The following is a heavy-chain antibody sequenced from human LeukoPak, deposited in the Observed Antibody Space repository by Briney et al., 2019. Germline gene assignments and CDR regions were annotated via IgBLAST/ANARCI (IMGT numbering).Heavy chain of an antibody. V-gene: IGHV3-7*01. Sequence: PGGSLRLSCAASGFTFSSYWMSWVRQAPGKGLEWVANIKQDGSEKYYVDSVKGRFTISRDNAKNSLFLQMNSLRAEDTAVYYCATDRSSYSDYWGQGTLVTVTS. J-gene: IGHJ4*02. CDR2: IKQDGSEK. D-gene: IGHD6-13*01. CDR3: ATDRSSYSDY. CDR1: GFTFSSYW.